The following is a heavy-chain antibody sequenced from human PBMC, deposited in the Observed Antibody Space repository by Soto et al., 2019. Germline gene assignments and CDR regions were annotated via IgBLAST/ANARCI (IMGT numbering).Heavy chain of an antibody. CDR1: GGSISSYY. J-gene: IGHJ4*02. Sequence: SETLSLTCTVSGGSISSYYWSWIRQPPGKGLEWIGYIYYSGSTNYNPSLKSRVTISVDTSKNQFSLKLSSVTAADTAVYYCARDMVAGSYFAHWAQGTLVT. CDR3: ARDMVAGSYFAH. CDR2: IYYSGST. V-gene: IGHV4-59*01. D-gene: IGHD6-19*01.